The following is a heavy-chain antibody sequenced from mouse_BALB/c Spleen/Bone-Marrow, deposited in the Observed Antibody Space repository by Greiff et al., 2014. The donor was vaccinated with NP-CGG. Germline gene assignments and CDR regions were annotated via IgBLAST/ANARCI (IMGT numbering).Heavy chain of an antibody. CDR1: GFTFSSFG. V-gene: IGHV5-17*02. CDR2: ISSGSSTI. D-gene: IGHD1-1*01. Sequence: EVKVEESGGGLVQPGGSRKLSCAASGFTFSSFGMHWVRQAPEKGLEWVAYISSGSSTIYYADTVKGRFTISRDNPKNTLFLQMTSLRSEDTAMYYYARLRRYYGYFYHCGQGPTLPVSS. CDR3: ARLRRYYGYFYH. J-gene: IGHJ2*01.